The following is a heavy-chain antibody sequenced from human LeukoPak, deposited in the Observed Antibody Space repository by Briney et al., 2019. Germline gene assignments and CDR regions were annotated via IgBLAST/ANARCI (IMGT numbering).Heavy chain of an antibody. CDR1: GFTFDDCT. CDR3: ARARPGVVFNYFDY. V-gene: IGHV3-43*01. CDR2: ISWDGGST. Sequence: PGGSLRLSCAASGFTFDDCTMHWVRQAPGKGLEWVSLISWDGGSTYYADSVKGRFTISRDNTKNSLYLDMTSLRAEDTATYFCARARPGVVFNYFDYWGQGALVPVSS. D-gene: IGHD6-6*01. J-gene: IGHJ4*01.